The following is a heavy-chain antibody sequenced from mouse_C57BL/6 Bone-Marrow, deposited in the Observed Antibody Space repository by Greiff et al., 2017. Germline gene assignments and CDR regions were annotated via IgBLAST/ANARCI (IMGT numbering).Heavy chain of an antibody. J-gene: IGHJ4*01. D-gene: IGHD2-3*01. CDR1: GFNIKDDY. V-gene: IGHV14-4*01. CDR2: IDPENGDT. CDR3: TNDGYPLAMDY. Sequence: EVKLQESGAELVRPGASVKLSCTASGFNIKDDYMQWVKQRPEQGLEWIGWIDPENGDTEYASKFQGKATITADTSSNTAYLQLSSLTSEDTAVYYCTNDGYPLAMDYWGQGTSVPGSS.